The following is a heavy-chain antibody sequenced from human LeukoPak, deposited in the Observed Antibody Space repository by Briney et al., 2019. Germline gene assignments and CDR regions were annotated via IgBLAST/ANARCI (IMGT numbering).Heavy chain of an antibody. J-gene: IGHJ5*02. V-gene: IGHV1-2*02. D-gene: IGHD3-22*01. CDR1: GYTFTGYY. CDR2: INPNSGGT. Sequence: ASVKVSCKASGYTFTGYYMHWVRQAPGQGLEWMGWINPNSGGTNYAQKFQGRVTMTRDTSISTAYMELSRLRSDDTAVYYSARGPRVETYYYDSSGYSFDPWGQGTLVTVSS. CDR3: ARGPRVETYYYDSSGYSFDP.